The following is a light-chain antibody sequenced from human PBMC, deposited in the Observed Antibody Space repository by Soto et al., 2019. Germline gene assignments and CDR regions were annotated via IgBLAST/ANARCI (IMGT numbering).Light chain of an antibody. CDR1: SSHIGAGYD. V-gene: IGLV1-40*01. CDR3: QSYDTSLSGFYV. CDR2: VNT. Sequence: SVLTQPPSVSGAPGQRVTISCTGSSSHIGAGYDVHWYQQLPGTAPKLLIYVNTNRPSGVPDRFSGSKSGTSASLAITGLQAEDEADYYCQSYDTSLSGFYVFGTGTKVTVL. J-gene: IGLJ1*01.